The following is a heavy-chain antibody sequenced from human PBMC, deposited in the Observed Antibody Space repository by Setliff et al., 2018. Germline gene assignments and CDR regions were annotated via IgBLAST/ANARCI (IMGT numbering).Heavy chain of an antibody. CDR3: ARRHCSGGSCYSLNYFDY. CDR2: IYHSGST. J-gene: IGHJ4*01. Sequence: PSETLSLTCSVSGYSISSGYYWGWIRQPPGKGLEWIGSIYHSGSTYYNPSLKSRVTISVDTSKNQFSLKLSSVTAADTAVYYCARRHCSGGSCYSLNYFDYWG. D-gene: IGHD2-15*01. V-gene: IGHV4-38-2*01. CDR1: GYSISSGYY.